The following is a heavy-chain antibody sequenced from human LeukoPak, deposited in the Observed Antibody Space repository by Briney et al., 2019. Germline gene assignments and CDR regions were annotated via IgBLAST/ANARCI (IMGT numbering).Heavy chain of an antibody. V-gene: IGHV3-23*01. D-gene: IGHD4-17*01. CDR1: GFSFRSFA. CDR3: TKDPNGDYIGAFDP. J-gene: IGHJ5*02. CDR2: ITGGHYAT. Sequence: GGSLRLSCAASGFSFRSFAMTWVRQAPGKVLEWVSSITGGHYATYNTDSVKGRFTISRDNAKNTLYLQMNSLRADDTAIYYCTKDPNGDYIGAFDPWGQGTLVTVSS.